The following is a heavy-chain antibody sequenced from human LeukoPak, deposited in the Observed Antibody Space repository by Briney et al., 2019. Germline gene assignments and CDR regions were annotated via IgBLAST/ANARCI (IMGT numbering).Heavy chain of an antibody. J-gene: IGHJ1*01. Sequence: SQTLSLTCTVSGGSISSGSYYWSWIRQPAGKGLEWIGRIYTSGSTNYNPSLKSRVTISVETSKNQFSLKLSSVPAADTAVYYCASSEYSSSRREIQHWGQGTLVTASS. D-gene: IGHD6-13*01. CDR2: IYTSGST. V-gene: IGHV4-61*02. CDR1: GGSISSGSYY. CDR3: ASSEYSSSRREIQH.